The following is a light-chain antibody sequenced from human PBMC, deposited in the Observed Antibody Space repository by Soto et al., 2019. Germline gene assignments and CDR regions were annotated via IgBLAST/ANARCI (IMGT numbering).Light chain of an antibody. Sequence: EIVLTQSPGTLSLSPGERATLSCRASQSVSSTYLAWYQQKPGQAPRLLIYGASNRATDIPDRFSGSGSGTDFTLTISRLEPEDFAVYYCQQYGSSLYTFGQGTKLEIK. CDR3: QQYGSSLYT. CDR1: QSVSSTY. CDR2: GAS. V-gene: IGKV3-20*01. J-gene: IGKJ2*01.